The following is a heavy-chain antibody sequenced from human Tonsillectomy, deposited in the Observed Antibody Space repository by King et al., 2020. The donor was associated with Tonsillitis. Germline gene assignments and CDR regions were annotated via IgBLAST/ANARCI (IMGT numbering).Heavy chain of an antibody. CDR1: GGSISNYY. CDR3: AKAGSSSWYLLY. D-gene: IGHD6-13*01. V-gene: IGHV4-59*01. J-gene: IGHJ4*02. Sequence: QLQESGPGLVKPSETLSLTCTVSGGSISNYYWSWIRQPPGKGLEWIGYLYYSGSPNYNPSLRRRVTMSVDTSKNQFSLKLSSVTAADTSVYYCAKAGSSSWYLLYWGQGTLVTVSS. CDR2: LYYSGSP.